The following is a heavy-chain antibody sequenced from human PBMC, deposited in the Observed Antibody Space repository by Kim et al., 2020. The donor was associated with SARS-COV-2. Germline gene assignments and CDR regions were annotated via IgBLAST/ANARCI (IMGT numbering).Heavy chain of an antibody. CDR1: GYTFTSYG. Sequence: ASVKVSCKASGYTFTSYGISWVRQAPGQGLEWMGWISAYNGNTNYAQKLQGRVTMTTDTSTSTAYMELRSLRSDDTAVYYCARGNNWNDVSYYYGMDVWGQGTTVTVSS. CDR3: ARGNNWNDVSYYYGMDV. D-gene: IGHD1-1*01. CDR2: ISAYNGNT. J-gene: IGHJ6*02. V-gene: IGHV1-18*04.